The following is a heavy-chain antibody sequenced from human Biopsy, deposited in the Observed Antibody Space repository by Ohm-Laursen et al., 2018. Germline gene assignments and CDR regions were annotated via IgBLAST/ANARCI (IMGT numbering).Heavy chain of an antibody. V-gene: IGHV4-34*01. J-gene: IGHJ4*02. CDR3: ARGRLRAVARFDY. Sequence: SDTLSLTCAVYGGSFSGYYWSWIRQPPGKGLEWIGEINHSGGTNYNPSLKSRVTISVDTSKNQFSLKLSSVTAADTAGYYCARGRLRAVARFDYWGQGTLVTVSS. CDR2: INHSGGT. D-gene: IGHD6-19*01. CDR1: GGSFSGYY.